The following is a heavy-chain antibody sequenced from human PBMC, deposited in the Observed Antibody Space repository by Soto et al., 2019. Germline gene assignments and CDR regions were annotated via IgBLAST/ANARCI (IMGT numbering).Heavy chain of an antibody. V-gene: IGHV4-61*01. CDR3: MKAHESGDFLGMSV. CDR2: MYKTGET. J-gene: IGHJ6*02. D-gene: IGHD3-10*01. CDR1: GGSVSTGMKY. Sequence: GPGPVESSETLSLTCTVSGGSVSTGMKYWGWVRQPPGKALEFIGYMYKTGETLLNSSLKSRVTLSMETSKNQFSLTLSSVTAADTAVYFCMKAHESGDFLGMSVWGPGTTVTVSS.